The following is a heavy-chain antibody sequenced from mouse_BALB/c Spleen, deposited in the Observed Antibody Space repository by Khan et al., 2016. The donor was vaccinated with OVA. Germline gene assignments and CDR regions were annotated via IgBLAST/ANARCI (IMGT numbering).Heavy chain of an antibody. CDR2: ISYSGST. D-gene: IGHD1-2*01. CDR3: ARTARIKY. J-gene: IGHJ2*01. CDR1: GYSITSGYG. Sequence: EVQGVESGPGLVKPSQSLSLTCTVTGYSITSGYGWNWIRQFPGNKLEWMGYISYSGSTNYNPSLKSRISITRDTSKKQFFLHLNSVTTEDTATYYCARTARIKYWGQGTTLTVSS. V-gene: IGHV3-2*02.